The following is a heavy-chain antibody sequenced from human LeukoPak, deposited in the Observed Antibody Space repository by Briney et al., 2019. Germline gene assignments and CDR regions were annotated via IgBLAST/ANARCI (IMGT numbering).Heavy chain of an antibody. CDR2: IRYDGSNK. D-gene: IGHD3-3*01. J-gene: IGHJ4*02. CDR1: GFTFSSYG. V-gene: IGHV3-30*02. CDR3: ATIWSGYTMAFDY. Sequence: QSGGSLRLSCAASGFTFSSYGMHWVRQAPGKGLEWVAFIRYDGSNKYYADSVKGRFTIPRDNSKNTLYLQMNSLRAEDTAVYYCATIWSGYTMAFDYWGQGTLVTVSS.